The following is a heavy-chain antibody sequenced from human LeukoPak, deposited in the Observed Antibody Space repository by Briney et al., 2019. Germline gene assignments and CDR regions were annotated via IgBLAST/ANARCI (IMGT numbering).Heavy chain of an antibody. CDR2: ISGSGGST. CDR1: GFTFSSYA. J-gene: IGHJ4*02. V-gene: IGHV3-23*01. D-gene: IGHD6-19*01. CDR3: TRQWHTPSDY. Sequence: GGSLRLSCAASGFTFSSYAMSWVRQAPGKGLEWVSSISGSGGSTHYADPVKGRFIISRDNAKNTLYLQMNSLRAEDTAVYYCTRQWHTPSDYWGQGTLVTVSS.